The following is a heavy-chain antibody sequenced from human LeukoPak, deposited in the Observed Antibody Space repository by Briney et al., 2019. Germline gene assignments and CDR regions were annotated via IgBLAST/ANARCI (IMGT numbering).Heavy chain of an antibody. D-gene: IGHD3-9*01. CDR1: GFTFNSYD. CDR2: KNPNSGNT. CDR3: AREKILTGQGDSFDI. Sequence: ASVKVSCKASGFTFNSYDMNWVRQATGQGLEWMGWKNPNSGNTGYAQKFQGRVTMTRDSSRSTAYMELSSLRSEDTAVYYCAREKILTGQGDSFDIWGQGTMVTVSS. J-gene: IGHJ3*02. V-gene: IGHV1-8*01.